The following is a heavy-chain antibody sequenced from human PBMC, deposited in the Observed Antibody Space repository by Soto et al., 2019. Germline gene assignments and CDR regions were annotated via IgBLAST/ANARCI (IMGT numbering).Heavy chain of an antibody. Sequence: SETLSLTCTVSGGSISTSDYYWGWIRQPPGKGLVWIGNIYYSGSASYNPSLKSRVAISVDTSKNQFSLKLTSVTSADTAVYYCARDKITGLFDYWGQGTLVTVS. D-gene: IGHD2-8*02. CDR3: ARDKITGLFDY. CDR1: GGSISTSDYY. J-gene: IGHJ4*02. CDR2: IYYSGSA. V-gene: IGHV4-39*07.